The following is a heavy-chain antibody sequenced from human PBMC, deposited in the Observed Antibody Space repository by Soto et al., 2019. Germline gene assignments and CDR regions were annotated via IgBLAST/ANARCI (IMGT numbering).Heavy chain of an antibody. CDR3: ARDRRYDSSGYWGFDY. Sequence: PGGSLRLSCAASQFSFSSYWMHWVRQVPGKGPAWVSRINHDGSKTEYADSVKGRFTISRDNTNNTLYLQMSGLRAEDTAVYYCARDRRYDSSGYWGFDYWGQGTLVTVSS. D-gene: IGHD3-22*01. CDR2: INHDGSKT. J-gene: IGHJ4*02. CDR1: QFSFSSYW. V-gene: IGHV3-74*01.